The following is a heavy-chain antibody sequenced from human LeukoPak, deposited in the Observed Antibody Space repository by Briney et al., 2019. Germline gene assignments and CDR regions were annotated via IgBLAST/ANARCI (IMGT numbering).Heavy chain of an antibody. CDR1: GGSFSGYS. Sequence: SETLSLTCAVYGGSFSGYSWSWIRQPPGKGLEWIGYIYHSGSTYYNPSLKSRVTISVDRSKNQFSLKLSSVTAADTAVYYCASLGIYGEIYWGQGTLVTVSS. V-gene: IGHV4-30-2*01. D-gene: IGHD4/OR15-4a*01. CDR2: IYHSGST. CDR3: ASLGIYGEIY. J-gene: IGHJ4*02.